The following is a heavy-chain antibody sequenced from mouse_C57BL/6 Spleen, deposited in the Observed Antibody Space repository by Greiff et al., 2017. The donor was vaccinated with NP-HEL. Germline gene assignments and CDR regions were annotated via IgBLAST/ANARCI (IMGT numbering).Heavy chain of an antibody. Sequence: VQLQQSGAELVRPGASVTLSCKASGYTFTDYEMHWVKQTPVHGLEWIGAIDPETGGTAYNQKFKGKAILTADKSSSTAYMELRSLTSEDSAVYYCTRSLYGIPYAMDYWGQGTSVTVSS. CDR3: TRSLYGIPYAMDY. CDR1: GYTFTDYE. D-gene: IGHD1-1*01. V-gene: IGHV1-15*01. J-gene: IGHJ4*01. CDR2: IDPETGGT.